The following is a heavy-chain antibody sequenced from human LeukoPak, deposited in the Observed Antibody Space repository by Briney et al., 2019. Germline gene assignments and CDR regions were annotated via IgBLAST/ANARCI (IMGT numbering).Heavy chain of an antibody. CDR2: YNPNSGDT. Sequence: ASVKVSCKASGYISTGQFIHWVRQAPGQGLEWMAMYNPNSGDTTFSQRFQDRVTMTRDTSVNTAFMELRRLTSDDTAVYYCARGGPRGNGFDYWGQGTLVSVSS. V-gene: IGHV1-2*02. J-gene: IGHJ4*02. CDR3: ARGGPRGNGFDY. CDR1: GYISTGQF. D-gene: IGHD6-25*01.